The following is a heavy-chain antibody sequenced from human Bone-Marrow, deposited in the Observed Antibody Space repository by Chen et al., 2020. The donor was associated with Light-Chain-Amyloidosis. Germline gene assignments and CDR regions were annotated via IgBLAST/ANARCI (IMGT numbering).Heavy chain of an antibody. J-gene: IGHJ4*02. CDR1: GGSISSSSYY. CDR3: ARSLWSRITIFGVVISPIFDY. V-gene: IGHV4-39*07. Sequence: QLQLQESGPGLVKPSETLSLTCTVSGGSISSSSYYWGWLRQPPGKGLEWIGSIYYSGSTYYNPSLKSRVTISVDTSKNQFSLKLSSVTAADTAVYYCARSLWSRITIFGVVISPIFDYWGQGTLVTVSS. CDR2: IYYSGST. D-gene: IGHD3-3*01.